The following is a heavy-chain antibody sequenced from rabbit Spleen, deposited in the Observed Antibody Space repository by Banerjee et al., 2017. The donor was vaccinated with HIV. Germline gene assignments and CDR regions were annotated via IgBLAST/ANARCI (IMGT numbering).Heavy chain of an antibody. Sequence: QLKESGGGLVQPGGSLKLSCKASGFTLSSYSMNWVRQAPGKGLEWIGYIDPFFGITYDPNWVNGRFSISRENAQNTVFLQMTSLTAADTATECCARDGTGGSYGAVWGPGTLVTVS. CDR1: GFTLSSYS. CDR3: ARDGTGGSYGAV. J-gene: IGHJ4*01. V-gene: IGHV1S7*01. CDR2: IDPFFGIT. D-gene: IGHD6-1*01.